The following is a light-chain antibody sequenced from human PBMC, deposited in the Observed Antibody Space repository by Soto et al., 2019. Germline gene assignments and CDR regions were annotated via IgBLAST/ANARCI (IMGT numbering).Light chain of an antibody. CDR2: RNY. CDR3: AAWDDSVSGYV. Sequence: QPVLTQPPSTSGTPGQRVTISCSGSSSNIGRNYVFWYQQLPGTAPKLLIYRNYQRPSGVPDRFSGSKSGTSASLAISGLRSEDEADYYCAAWDDSVSGYVFGTGTKLTVL. V-gene: IGLV1-47*01. J-gene: IGLJ1*01. CDR1: SSNIGRNY.